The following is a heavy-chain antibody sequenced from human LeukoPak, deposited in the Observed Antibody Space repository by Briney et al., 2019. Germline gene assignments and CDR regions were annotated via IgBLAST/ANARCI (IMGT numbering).Heavy chain of an antibody. CDR3: AKGVGTTVGFDY. CDR2: ISWDGGST. CDR1: GFTFDDYT. Sequence: GGSLRLSCAASGFTFDDYTMHWIRQAPGKGLEWVSLISWDGGSTYYADSVKGRFTISRDNSKNSLYLQMNSLRTEDTALYYCAKGVGTTVGFDYWGQGTLVTASS. V-gene: IGHV3-43*01. J-gene: IGHJ4*02. D-gene: IGHD4-23*01.